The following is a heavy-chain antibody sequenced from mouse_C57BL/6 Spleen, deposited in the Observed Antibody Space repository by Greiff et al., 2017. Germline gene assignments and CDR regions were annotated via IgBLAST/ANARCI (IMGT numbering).Heavy chain of an antibody. CDR1: GYTFTSYW. D-gene: IGHD1-1*01. Sequence: QVQLQQPGAELVKPGASVKLSCKASGYTFTSYWMHWVKQRPGQGLEWIGMIHPNSGSTNYNEKFKSKATLTVDKSSSTAYMQLSSLTSEDSAVYYCARWGSDYGSSFAYWGQGTLVTVSA. CDR2: IHPNSGST. J-gene: IGHJ3*01. CDR3: ARWGSDYGSSFAY. V-gene: IGHV1-64*01.